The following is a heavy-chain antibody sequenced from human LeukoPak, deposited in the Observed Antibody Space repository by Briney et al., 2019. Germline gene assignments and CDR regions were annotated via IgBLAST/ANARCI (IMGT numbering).Heavy chain of an antibody. Sequence: HTVGSLRLSCVVSGFTFSSYWMTWVRQAPGKGLEWVANIKTDGSQIYYLDSVKGRFTISRDNARNSLYLQMNSLRAEDTAVYYCARDLNWETYWGQGTLVSVSS. J-gene: IGHJ4*02. CDR1: GFTFSSYW. CDR2: IKTDGSQI. V-gene: IGHV3-7*01. CDR3: ARDLNWETY. D-gene: IGHD7-27*01.